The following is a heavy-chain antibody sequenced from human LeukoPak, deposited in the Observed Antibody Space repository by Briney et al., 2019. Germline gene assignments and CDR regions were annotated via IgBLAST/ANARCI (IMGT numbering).Heavy chain of an antibody. D-gene: IGHD3-3*01. CDR3: ARMSHTIFGVEGQDAFDI. J-gene: IGHJ3*02. CDR1: GFSLSTSGVG. CDR2: IYWDDDK. Sequence: SGPTLVXPTQTLTLTCTLSGFSLSTSGVGVGWIRQPPGKALEWLALIYWDDDKRYSPSLKSRLTITKDTSKDQVVLTTTNMDPVDTATYYCARMSHTIFGVEGQDAFDIWGQGTMVTVSS. V-gene: IGHV2-5*02.